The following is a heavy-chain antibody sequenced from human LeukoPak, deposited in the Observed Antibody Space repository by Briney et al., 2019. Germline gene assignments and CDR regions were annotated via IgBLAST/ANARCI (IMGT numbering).Heavy chain of an antibody. CDR2: IYYSGST. CDR3: ARHTDYDYYYGMDV. Sequence: ASETLSLTCTVSGGSISSYYWSWIRQPPGKGLEWIGYIYYSGSTNYHPSLKSRVTISVDTSKNQFSLKLRSVTAADTAVYYCARHTDYDYYYGMDVWGQGTTVTVSS. V-gene: IGHV4-59*08. J-gene: IGHJ6*02. CDR1: GGSISSYY.